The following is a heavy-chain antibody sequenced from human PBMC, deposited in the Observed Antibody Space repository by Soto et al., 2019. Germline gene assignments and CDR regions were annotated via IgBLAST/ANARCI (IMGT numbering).Heavy chain of an antibody. J-gene: IGHJ6*03. CDR3: ARLGVPRGRLAGYYYYMDV. D-gene: IGHD3-16*01. Sequence: SETLSLTCTVSGGSISSYYWSWIRQPPGKGLEWIGYIYYSGSTNYNPSLKSRVTISVDTSKNQFSLKLSSVTAADTAVYYCARLGVPRGRLAGYYYYMDVWGKGTTVTVSS. V-gene: IGHV4-59*08. CDR1: GGSISSYY. CDR2: IYYSGST.